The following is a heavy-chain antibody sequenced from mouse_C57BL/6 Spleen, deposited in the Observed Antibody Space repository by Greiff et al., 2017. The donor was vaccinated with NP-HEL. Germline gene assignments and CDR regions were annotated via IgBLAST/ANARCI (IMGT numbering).Heavy chain of an antibody. CDR3: ARVFTDGYKADY. V-gene: IGHV1-26*01. CDR2: INPNNGGT. CDR1: GYTFTDYY. J-gene: IGHJ2*01. Sequence: EVQLQQSGPELVKPGASVKISCKASGYTFTDYYMNWVKQSHGKSLEWIGDINPNNGGTSYNQKFKGKATLTVDKSSSTAYMELRRLTSEDSAVYYCARVFTDGYKADYWGQGTTLTVSS. D-gene: IGHD2-3*01.